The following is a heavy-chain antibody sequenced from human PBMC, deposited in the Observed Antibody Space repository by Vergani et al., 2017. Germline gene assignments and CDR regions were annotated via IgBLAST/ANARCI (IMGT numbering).Heavy chain of an antibody. Sequence: VQSGDEVKKPGASVKVSCKTSGYSFINYGISWVRQAPGQGLEWMGWINPNSGGTNYAQKFQGRVTMTRDTSISTAYMELSNLRSDDTAVYYCAXVGTSSNRDYFDYWGQGTLVTVSS. CDR2: INPNSGGT. V-gene: IGHV1-2*02. CDR3: AXVGTSSNRDYFDY. D-gene: IGHD2-2*01. CDR1: GYSFINYG. J-gene: IGHJ4*02.